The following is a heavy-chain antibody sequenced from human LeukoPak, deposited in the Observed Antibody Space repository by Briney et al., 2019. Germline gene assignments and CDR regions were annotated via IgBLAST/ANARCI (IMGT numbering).Heavy chain of an antibody. D-gene: IGHD2-15*01. CDR3: ARRVAFPVYGMDV. Sequence: PSETLSLTCAVYGGSFSGYYWSWIRQPPGKGLEWIGEINHSGSTNYNPSLKSRVTISVDTSKNQFSLKLSSVTAADTAVYYCARRVAFPVYGMDVWGQGTTVTVSS. CDR1: GGSFSGYY. J-gene: IGHJ6*02. CDR2: INHSGST. V-gene: IGHV4-34*01.